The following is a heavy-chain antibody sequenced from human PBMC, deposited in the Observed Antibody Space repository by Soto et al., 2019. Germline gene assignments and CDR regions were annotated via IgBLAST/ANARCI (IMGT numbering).Heavy chain of an antibody. CDR2: MNPNSGNT. CDR3: ARGISDFWSGYYPWFDP. V-gene: IGHV1-8*01. Sequence: ASVKVSCKASGYTFTSYDINWVRQATGQGLEWMGWMNPNSGNTGYAQKFQGRVTMTRNTSISTAYMELSSRRSEDTAVYYCARGISDFWSGYYPWFDPWGQGTLVTVSS. D-gene: IGHD3-3*01. J-gene: IGHJ5*02. CDR1: GYTFTSYD.